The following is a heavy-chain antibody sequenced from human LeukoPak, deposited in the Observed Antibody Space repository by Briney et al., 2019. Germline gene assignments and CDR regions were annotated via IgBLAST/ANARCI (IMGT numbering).Heavy chain of an antibody. CDR1: GFTVSSNY. J-gene: IGHJ6*03. CDR2: IYSGGST. CDR3: ATGVYSSREYYYYYYMDV. V-gene: IGHV3-53*01. Sequence: GGSLRLSCAASGFTVSSNYMSWVRQAPGKGLEWVSVIYSGGSTYYADSVKGRFTISRDNSKNTLYLQMNSLRAEDTAVYYCATGVYSSREYYYYYYMDVWGKGTTVTVSS. D-gene: IGHD6-13*01.